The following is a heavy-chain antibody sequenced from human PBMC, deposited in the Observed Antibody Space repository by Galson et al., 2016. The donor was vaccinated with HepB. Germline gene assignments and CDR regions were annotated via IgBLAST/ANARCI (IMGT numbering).Heavy chain of an antibody. CDR3: AGGAGWKLLV. D-gene: IGHD2-15*01. CDR2: IKQEGGDK. CDR1: RFIFSSSW. J-gene: IGHJ1*01. Sequence: SLRLSCAASRFIFSSSWMSWVRQAPGKGLEWVANIKQEGGDKNYVDSVKGRFTISSDNAKDSVYLQMNRLTVDDTAVYYCAGGAGWKLLVWGRGTQVPVSS. V-gene: IGHV3-7*01.